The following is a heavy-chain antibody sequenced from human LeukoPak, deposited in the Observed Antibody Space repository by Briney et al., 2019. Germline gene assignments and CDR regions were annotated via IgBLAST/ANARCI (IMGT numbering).Heavy chain of an antibody. CDR1: GGTFSSYA. J-gene: IGHJ4*02. V-gene: IGHV1-69*04. D-gene: IGHD6-19*01. Sequence: SVKVSCKASGGTFSSYAISWVRQAPGQGLEWMGRITPILGIANYAQKFQGRVTITADKSTSTAYMELSSLRSEDTAVYYCARGLKTYSSGWSRPLGYWGQGTLVTVSS. CDR3: ARGLKTYSSGWSRPLGY. CDR2: ITPILGIA.